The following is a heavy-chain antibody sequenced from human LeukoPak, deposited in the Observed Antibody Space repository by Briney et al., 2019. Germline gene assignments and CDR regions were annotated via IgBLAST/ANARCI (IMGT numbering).Heavy chain of an antibody. D-gene: IGHD2-15*01. J-gene: IGHJ4*02. CDR1: GGSFSGYY. CDR2: INHSGST. Sequence: PSETLSLTCAVYGGSFSGYYWSWIRQPPGKGLEWIGEINHSGSTNYNPSLKSRVTISVDTSKNQFSLKLSSVTAADTAVYYCARGPRVVVVAATHVYYFDYWGQGTLVTVS. CDR3: ARGPRVVVVAATHVYYFDY. V-gene: IGHV4-34*01.